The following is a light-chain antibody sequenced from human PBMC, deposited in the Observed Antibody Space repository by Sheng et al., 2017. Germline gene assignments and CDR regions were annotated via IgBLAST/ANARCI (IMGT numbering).Light chain of an antibody. Sequence: QSALTQPASVSGSPGQSITISCTGTSSDIGTYKYVSWYQQHPGKVPQVMIYDVNNRPSGVSNRFSGSKSGYTASLTISGLQAEDEADYYCSSYTTSKGWVFGGGTKLTVL. J-gene: IGLJ3*02. CDR3: SSYTTSKGWV. CDR1: SSDIGTYKY. V-gene: IGLV2-14*01. CDR2: DVN.